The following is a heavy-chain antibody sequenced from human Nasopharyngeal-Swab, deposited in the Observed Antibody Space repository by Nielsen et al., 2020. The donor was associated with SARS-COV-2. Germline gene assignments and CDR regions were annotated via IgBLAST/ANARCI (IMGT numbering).Heavy chain of an antibody. V-gene: IGHV1-8*01. D-gene: IGHD2-15*01. CDR1: GYTFTSYD. CDR2: MNPNSGNT. J-gene: IGHJ6*03. CDR3: ARGAAGNVIVVVVAAISYYYMDV. Sequence: ASVKVSCKASGYTFTSYDINWVRQATGQGLEWMGWMNPNSGNTGYAQKFQGRVTMTRNTSISTAYMELSSLRSEDTAVYYCARGAAGNVIVVVVAAISYYYMDVWGKGTTVTVSS.